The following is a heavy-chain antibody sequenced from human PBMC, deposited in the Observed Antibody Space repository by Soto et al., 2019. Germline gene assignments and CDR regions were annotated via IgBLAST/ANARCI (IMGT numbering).Heavy chain of an antibody. Sequence: GEALRLPCTGSGVMFSTCCKSWVRHPPGKGLEWVSAISGSGGSTYYADSLKGRYTISRDNSKNTLYLQMNSLRAEDTAVYYCAKAGYRYLHAVSGQGTTEPVSS. CDR2: ISGSGGST. CDR1: GVMFSTCC. D-gene: IGHD6-25*01. CDR3: AKAGYRYLHAV. V-gene: IGHV3-23*01. J-gene: IGHJ6*02.